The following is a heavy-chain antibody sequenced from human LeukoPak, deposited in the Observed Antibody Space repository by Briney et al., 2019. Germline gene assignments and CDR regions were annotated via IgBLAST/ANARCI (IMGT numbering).Heavy chain of an antibody. Sequence: GESLKISCKGSGYSFTNYWIGWVRQMPGKGLEWMGIIHPRDSDTRYSPSFQGQVTISADKSISTAYLQWSSLKASDTAMYYCARRYCSGSSCYLFDYWGQGTLLTVSS. V-gene: IGHV5-51*01. CDR2: IHPRDSDT. CDR1: GYSFTNYW. D-gene: IGHD2-15*01. J-gene: IGHJ4*02. CDR3: ARRYCSGSSCYLFDY.